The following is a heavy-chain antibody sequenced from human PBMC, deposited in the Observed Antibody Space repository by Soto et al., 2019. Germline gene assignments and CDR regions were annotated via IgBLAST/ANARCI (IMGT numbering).Heavy chain of an antibody. D-gene: IGHD3-3*01. V-gene: IGHV1-8*01. CDR2: MNPNSGNT. Sequence: ASVKVSCKASGYTFTSYDINWVRHATGQGLEWMGWMNPNSGNTGYAQKFQGRVTMTRNTSISTAYMELSSLRSEDTAVYYCARGDDFWSGYYIRGHNWFDPWGQGTLVTVSS. CDR1: GYTFTSYD. CDR3: ARGDDFWSGYYIRGHNWFDP. J-gene: IGHJ5*02.